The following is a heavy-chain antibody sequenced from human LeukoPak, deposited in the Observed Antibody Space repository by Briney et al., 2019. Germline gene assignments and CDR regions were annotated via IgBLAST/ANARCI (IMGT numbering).Heavy chain of an antibody. CDR3: ARGGYGGANSGILDL. CDR1: GYTFTGYY. J-gene: IGHJ4*02. Sequence: ASVKVSCKASGYTFTGYYIHWVRQAPGQGLEWMGWINPNGGGTNYAQKFQGRVTMTRDTSISTAYMELSRLRSDDTDVYYCARGGYGGANSGILDLWGQGTLVTASS. V-gene: IGHV1-2*02. CDR2: INPNGGGT. D-gene: IGHD6-25*01.